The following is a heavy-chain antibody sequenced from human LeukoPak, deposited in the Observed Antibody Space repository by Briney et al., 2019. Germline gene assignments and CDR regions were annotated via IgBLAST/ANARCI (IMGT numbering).Heavy chain of an antibody. Sequence: PGGSLRLSCAASGFTFSSHWMNWVRQAPGKGLEWVANIKQDGSEKNYVDSVKGRFTISRDNAKESLYLQMNSLRAEDTAVYYCARDRYDYVWGSYPDYWGQGTLVTVSS. D-gene: IGHD3-16*02. J-gene: IGHJ4*02. CDR3: ARDRYDYVWGSYPDY. V-gene: IGHV3-7*01. CDR1: GFTFSSHW. CDR2: IKQDGSEK.